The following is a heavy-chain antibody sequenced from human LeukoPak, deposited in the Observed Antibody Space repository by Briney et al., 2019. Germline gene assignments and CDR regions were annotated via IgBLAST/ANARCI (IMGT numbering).Heavy chain of an antibody. J-gene: IGHJ4*02. Sequence: PGGSLRLSCAASGFTFSSYWMHWVRHAPGKGLVWVSRINSDGSSTIYADSVKGRFTISRDNAKNTLCLQMNSLRAEDTAVYYCARVVTTYYYGSGSYYNPTYFDYWGQGTLVTVSS. CDR2: INSDGSST. CDR1: GFTFSSYW. CDR3: ARVVTTYYYGSGSYYNPTYFDY. V-gene: IGHV3-74*01. D-gene: IGHD3-10*01.